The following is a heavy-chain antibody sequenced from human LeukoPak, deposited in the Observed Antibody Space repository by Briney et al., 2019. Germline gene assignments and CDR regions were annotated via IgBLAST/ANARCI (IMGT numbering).Heavy chain of an antibody. CDR1: GGSISSYY. V-gene: IGHV4-59*12. CDR3: ARELTDYGDYPRDY. CDR2: IYYSGST. J-gene: IGHJ4*02. Sequence: SETLSLTCTVSGGSISSYYWSWVRQPPGKGLEWIGYIYYSGSTNYNPSLKSRVTISVDTSKNQFSLKLSSVTAADTAVYYCARELTDYGDYPRDYWGQGTLVTVSS. D-gene: IGHD4-17*01.